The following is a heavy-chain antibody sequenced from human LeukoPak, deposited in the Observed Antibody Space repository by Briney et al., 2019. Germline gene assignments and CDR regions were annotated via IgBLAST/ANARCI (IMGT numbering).Heavy chain of an antibody. CDR3: AAGLRSYDSSGYYAFDI. CDR2: IVVGSGNT. CDR1: GFTFTSSA. Sequence: SVKVSCKASGFTFTSSAVQWVRQARGQRLEWIGWIVVGSGNTNYAQKFQERVTITRDMSTSTAYMELSSLRSEDTAVYYCAAGLRSYDSSGYYAFDIWGQGTMVTVSS. J-gene: IGHJ3*02. V-gene: IGHV1-58*01. D-gene: IGHD3-22*01.